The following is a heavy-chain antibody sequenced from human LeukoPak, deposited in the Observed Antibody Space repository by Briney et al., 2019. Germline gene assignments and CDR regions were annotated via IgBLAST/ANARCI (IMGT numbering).Heavy chain of an antibody. CDR1: GGSISSYY. Sequence: SETLSLTCTVSGGSISSYYWSWIRQPAGKGLEWIGRIYTSGSTNYNPSLKSRVTMSVDTSKNQFSLKLSSVTAADTAVYYCAREADGGMVYAFPYMDVWGKGTTVTVSS. CDR3: AREADGGMVYAFPYMDV. V-gene: IGHV4-4*07. J-gene: IGHJ6*03. D-gene: IGHD2-8*01. CDR2: IYTSGST.